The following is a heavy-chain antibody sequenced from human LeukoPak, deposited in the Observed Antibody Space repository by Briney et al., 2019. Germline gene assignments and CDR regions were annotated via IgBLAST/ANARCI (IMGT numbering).Heavy chain of an antibody. Sequence: PSETLSLTCTVSGDSISSSYWTWIRQPPGKGLEWIGYFYYSGSTNYNPSLKSRVTISLDTSRNQFSLKLTSMTTADTAVYYCARHGNAYSSSWFDYWGQGTLVTVSS. J-gene: IGHJ4*02. V-gene: IGHV4-59*08. CDR1: GDSISSSY. CDR2: FYYSGST. D-gene: IGHD6-13*01. CDR3: ARHGNAYSSSWFDY.